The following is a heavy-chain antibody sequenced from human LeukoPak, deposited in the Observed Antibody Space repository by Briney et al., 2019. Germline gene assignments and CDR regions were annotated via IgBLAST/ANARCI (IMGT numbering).Heavy chain of an antibody. CDR1: GGSFSSYY. D-gene: IGHD6-13*01. CDR3: ARVTGYVMEDYFDY. J-gene: IGHJ4*02. Sequence: SETLSLTCAVYGGSFSSYYWSWIRQPPGKGLEWIGYIYYSGSTNYNPSLKSRVTISVDTSKNQFSLRLSSVTAADTAVYYCARVTGYVMEDYFDYWGQGTLVTVSS. V-gene: IGHV4-59*01. CDR2: IYYSGST.